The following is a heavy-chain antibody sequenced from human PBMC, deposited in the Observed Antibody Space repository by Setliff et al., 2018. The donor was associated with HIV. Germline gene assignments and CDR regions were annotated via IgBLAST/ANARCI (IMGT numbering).Heavy chain of an antibody. D-gene: IGHD6-13*01. CDR2: INPDSRGT. CDR3: ARGVKGIATTGKYYFDY. CDR1: GYAFTDYS. V-gene: IGHV1-2*06. Sequence: ASVKVACKTSGYAFTDYSIHWVRQAPGQGLEWVGRINPDSRGTNYAQTFQGRVTMTRDTFVSTAYMELSRLKSDDTAVFYCARGVKGIATTGKYYFDYWGQGTLVTVSS. J-gene: IGHJ4*02.